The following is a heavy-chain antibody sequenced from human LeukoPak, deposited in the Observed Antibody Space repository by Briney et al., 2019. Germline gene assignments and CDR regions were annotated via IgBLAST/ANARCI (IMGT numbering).Heavy chain of an antibody. J-gene: IGHJ5*02. CDR1: CRSITSGGYS. CDR3: ARVSGYDSRIWFDP. D-gene: IGHD5-12*01. CDR2: LSYSGTT. Sequence: PSDTLSLTCTVSCRSITSGGYSWSWIRHPPGKDLDWIRYLSYSGTTYYNPSLKSRVTISLDTSKNKFSLKLTSVTAADTAVYYCARVSGYDSRIWFDPWGQGTLVTVSS. V-gene: IGHV4-30-4*02.